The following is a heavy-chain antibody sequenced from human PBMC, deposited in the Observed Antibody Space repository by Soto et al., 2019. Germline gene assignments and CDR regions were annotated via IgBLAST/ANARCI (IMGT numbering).Heavy chain of an antibody. Sequence: QVQLQESGPGLVKPSGTLSLTCAVSGGSISSSNWWSWVRQPPEKGLEWIGEIYHSGSTNYNPPLKSRVTISVDKSKNQYSLKLNSVTAADTAVYYCARRRSGGGAKYGMDVWGQGTTVTVSS. V-gene: IGHV4-4*02. CDR3: ARRRSGGGAKYGMDV. CDR1: GGSISSSNW. CDR2: IYHSGST. D-gene: IGHD2-8*02. J-gene: IGHJ6*02.